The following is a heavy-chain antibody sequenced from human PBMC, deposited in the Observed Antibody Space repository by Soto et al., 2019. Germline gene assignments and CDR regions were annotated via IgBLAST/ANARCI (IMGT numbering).Heavy chain of an antibody. V-gene: IGHV1-2*02. J-gene: IGHJ4*02. Sequence: ASVKVSCKASGYTFTAYQIHWLRQVPGQGLEWMGWVNPNTGVTNYARKFQGRATMTRDTSSSTAYMDLSSLKSDDTAVYYCARYVYYGDFFDSWGQGALVTVSS. CDR2: VNPNTGVT. CDR3: ARYVYYGDFFDS. D-gene: IGHD4-17*01. CDR1: GYTFTAYQ.